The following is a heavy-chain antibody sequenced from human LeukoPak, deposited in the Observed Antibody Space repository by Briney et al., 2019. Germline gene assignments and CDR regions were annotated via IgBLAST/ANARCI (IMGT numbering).Heavy chain of an antibody. Sequence: SETLSLTCTASGGSISSYYWSWIRQPPGKGLEWIGYIYYSGSTNYNPSLKSRVNISVDTSKNHFSLKLSSVTAADAAVYYCARELAVAGTNYFDYWGQGTLVTVSS. D-gene: IGHD6-19*01. CDR1: GGSISSYY. V-gene: IGHV4-59*01. CDR2: IYYSGST. J-gene: IGHJ4*02. CDR3: ARELAVAGTNYFDY.